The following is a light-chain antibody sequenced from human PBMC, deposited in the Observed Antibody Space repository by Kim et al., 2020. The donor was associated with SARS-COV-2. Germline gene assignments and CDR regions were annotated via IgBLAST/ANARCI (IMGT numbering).Light chain of an antibody. J-gene: IGKJ2*01. CDR1: QGVSYL. V-gene: IGKV1D-12*01. Sequence: SAYVGCRVAITCRASQGVSYLVSWYQQKPGEASKLLIYGASTLQRGVPSRFCGSGSGTDFSLTVNSLQPEDFATYYCQHAKNFPYTFGQGTKLEI. CDR3: QHAKNFPYT. CDR2: GAS.